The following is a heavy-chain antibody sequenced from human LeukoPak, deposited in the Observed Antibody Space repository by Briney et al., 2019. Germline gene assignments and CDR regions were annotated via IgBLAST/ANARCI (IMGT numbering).Heavy chain of an antibody. Sequence: ASVKVSCKASGYTFTGYYMHWVRQAPGQGLEWMGRINPNSGGTNYAQKFQGRVTMTRDTSISTAYMELSRLRSDDTAVYYCAREGDYGDYPIDYWGQGTLVTVS. CDR2: INPNSGGT. D-gene: IGHD4-17*01. J-gene: IGHJ4*02. CDR1: GYTFTGYY. V-gene: IGHV1-2*06. CDR3: AREGDYGDYPIDY.